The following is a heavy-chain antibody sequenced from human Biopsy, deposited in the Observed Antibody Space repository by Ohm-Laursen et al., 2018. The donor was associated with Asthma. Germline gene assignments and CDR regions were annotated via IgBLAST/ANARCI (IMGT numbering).Heavy chain of an antibody. J-gene: IGHJ6*02. V-gene: IGHV4-31*03. CDR2: IYFSGSA. CDR1: GDSIIIGGHC. CDR3: ARARAFRHDMTGPKTCLAV. Sequence: TLSLTCNVSGDSIIIGGHCCCWIRQHPGKGLEWIGHIYFSGSAKYNPSLKSRVSISVDTSKNQFSLKLSSVTAADTAVYYCARARAFRHDMTGPKTCLAVWGPGTTVIVSS. D-gene: IGHD3-9*01.